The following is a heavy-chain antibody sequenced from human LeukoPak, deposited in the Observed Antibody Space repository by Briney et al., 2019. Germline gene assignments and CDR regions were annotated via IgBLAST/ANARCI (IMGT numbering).Heavy chain of an antibody. CDR1: GYTITSYY. Sequence: GASVKVSCKTSGYTITSYYMHWVRQAPGQGLEWMGWINPNSGGTNYAQKFQGRVTMTRDTSISTAYMELSRLRSDDTAVYYCARDLQLRYFDWLLRPYFDYWGQGTLVTVSS. D-gene: IGHD3-9*01. V-gene: IGHV1-2*02. J-gene: IGHJ4*02. CDR3: ARDLQLRYFDWLLRPYFDY. CDR2: INPNSGGT.